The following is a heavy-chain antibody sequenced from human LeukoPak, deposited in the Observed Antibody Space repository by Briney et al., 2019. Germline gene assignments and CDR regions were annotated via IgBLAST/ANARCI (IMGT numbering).Heavy chain of an antibody. D-gene: IGHD6-19*01. CDR2: VNPQGSGT. CDR3: ARARWSSTGWFLGY. CDR1: AFTFSGFW. Sequence: GESLRLSCAASAFTFSGFWMHWVRQAPGKGLVWVSRVNPQGSGTSYTDSVKGRFTISRDNAKDALHLRMDNLRVEDTAVYYCARARWSSTGWFLGYWGQGTLVTVSS. J-gene: IGHJ4*02. V-gene: IGHV3-74*01.